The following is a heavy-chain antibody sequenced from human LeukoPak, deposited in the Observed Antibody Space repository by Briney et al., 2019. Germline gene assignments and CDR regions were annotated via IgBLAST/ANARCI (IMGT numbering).Heavy chain of an antibody. CDR1: GFTFSNYA. V-gene: IGHV3-23*01. J-gene: IGHJ4*02. D-gene: IGHD6-6*01. CDR2: IGGSGGIT. Sequence: GGSLRLSCAASGFTFSNYAMSWVRQAPRKGLEWVSSIGGSGGITYYADSVKGRFTISRDNSTNTLYLQVNSLRGEDTAVYYCAKVSAYSNSRGFSDYWGQGTLVTLSS. CDR3: AKVSAYSNSRGFSDY.